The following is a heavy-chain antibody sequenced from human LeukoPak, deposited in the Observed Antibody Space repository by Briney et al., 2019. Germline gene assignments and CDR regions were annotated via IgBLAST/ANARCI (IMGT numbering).Heavy chain of an antibody. CDR2: INSDGSST. Sequence: PGGSLRLSCAASGFTFSSYWMHWVRQAPGKGLVWVSRINSDGSSTSYADSVKGRFTISRDNVKNTLYLQMNSLRAEDTAVYYCAMLTRYYYYGMDVWGQGTTVTVSS. CDR3: AMLTRYYYYGMDV. CDR1: GFTFSSYW. V-gene: IGHV3-74*01. J-gene: IGHJ6*02. D-gene: IGHD3-9*01.